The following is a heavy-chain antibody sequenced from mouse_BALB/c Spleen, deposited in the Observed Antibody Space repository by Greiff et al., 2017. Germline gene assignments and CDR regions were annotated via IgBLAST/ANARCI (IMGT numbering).Heavy chain of an antibody. V-gene: IGHV5-6-5*01. J-gene: IGHJ4*01. CDR2: ISSGGST. D-gene: IGHD2-4*01. CDR1: GFTFSSYA. Sequence: DVHLVESGGGLVKPGGSLKLSCAASGFTFSSYAMSWVRQTPEKRLEWVASISSGGSTYYPDSVKGRFTISRDNARNILYLQMSSLRSEDTAMYYCARGRDYDDGYAMDYWGQGTSVTVSS. CDR3: ARGRDYDDGYAMDY.